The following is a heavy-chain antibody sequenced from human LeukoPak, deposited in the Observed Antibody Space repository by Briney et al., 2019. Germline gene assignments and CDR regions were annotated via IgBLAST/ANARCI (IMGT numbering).Heavy chain of an antibody. CDR1: GFTFSSYW. CDR2: INTDGSST. D-gene: IGHD5-12*01. V-gene: IGHV3-74*01. J-gene: IGHJ6*02. CDR3: AKDISGYSGHRIPHGMDV. Sequence: GGSLRLSCAASGFTFSSYWMHWVRQAPGKGLVWVSRINTDGSSTSYADSVKGRFTISRDNAKNTLYLQMNSLRAEDTALYYCAKDISGYSGHRIPHGMDVWGQGTTVTVSS.